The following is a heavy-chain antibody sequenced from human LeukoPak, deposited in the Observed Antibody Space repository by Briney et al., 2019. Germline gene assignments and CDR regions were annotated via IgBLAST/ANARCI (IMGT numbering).Heavy chain of an antibody. J-gene: IGHJ5*02. CDR1: GYTFTSYD. CDR2: MNPNSGNT. D-gene: IGHD3-10*01. CDR3: AREGVVRGALGGFDP. V-gene: IGHV1-8*01. Sequence: ASVKVSCKASGYTFTSYDINWVRQATGQRLEWMGWMNPNSGNTGYAQKFQGRVTMTRNTSISTAYMELSSLRSEDTAVYYCAREGVVRGALGGFDPWGQGTLVTVSS.